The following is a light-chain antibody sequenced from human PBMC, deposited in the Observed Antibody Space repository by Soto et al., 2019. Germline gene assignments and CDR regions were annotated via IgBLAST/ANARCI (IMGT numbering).Light chain of an antibody. Sequence: QSALTQPASVSGSPGQSITISCTGSSSDVGYYNYVSWYQQRPGKAPKLMIYEVSNRLSGVSHHFSGSKSGNTASLTISGLLAEDEADYYCSSYTSSSTSVFGGGTKLTVL. CDR3: SSYTSSSTSV. J-gene: IGLJ2*01. CDR1: SSDVGYYNY. CDR2: EVS. V-gene: IGLV2-14*01.